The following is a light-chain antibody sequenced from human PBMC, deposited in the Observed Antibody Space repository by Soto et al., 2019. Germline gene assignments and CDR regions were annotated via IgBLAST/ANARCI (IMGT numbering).Light chain of an antibody. Sequence: EIVLTQSPGTLSLSPGERATLSCRASQSVFSSYLAWYQQKPGQAPRLLIYGASTRATGTPDRFSGFGSGTDFILTISRLEPEDFAVYYCQQYGTSPSITFGGGTKVEIK. CDR2: GAS. CDR3: QQYGTSPSIT. J-gene: IGKJ4*01. V-gene: IGKV3-20*01. CDR1: QSVFSSY.